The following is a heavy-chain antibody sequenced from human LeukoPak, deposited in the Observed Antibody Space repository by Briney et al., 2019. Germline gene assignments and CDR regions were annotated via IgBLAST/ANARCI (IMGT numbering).Heavy chain of an antibody. J-gene: IGHJ4*02. CDR1: GFTFDDYA. D-gene: IGHD3-10*01. V-gene: IGHV3-9*01. CDR2: ISWNSGSI. Sequence: GRSLRLSCAASGFTFDDYAMHWVRQAPGKGLEWVSGISWNSGSIGYADSVKGRFTISRDNAKNSLYLQMNSLRAEDTALYYCAWVRGVIMGGQGTLVTVSS. CDR3: AWVRGVIM.